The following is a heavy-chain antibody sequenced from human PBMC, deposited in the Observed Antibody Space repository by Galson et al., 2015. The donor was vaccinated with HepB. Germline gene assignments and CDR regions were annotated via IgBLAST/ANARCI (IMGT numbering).Heavy chain of an antibody. CDR3: ARAPRPQWLVQADCFDP. D-gene: IGHD6-19*01. V-gene: IGHV3-30*04. CDR1: GFTFSSYA. CDR2: ISYDGSNK. J-gene: IGHJ5*02. Sequence: SLRLSCAASGFTFSSYAMHWVRQAPGKGLEWVAVISYDGSNKYYADSVKGRFTISRDNSKNTLYLQMNSLRAEDTAVYYCARAPRPQWLVQADCFDPWGQVTLVTVSS.